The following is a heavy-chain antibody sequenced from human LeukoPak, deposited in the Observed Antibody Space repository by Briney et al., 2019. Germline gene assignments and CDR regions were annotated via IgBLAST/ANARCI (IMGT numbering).Heavy chain of an antibody. CDR2: INPNSGGT. V-gene: IGHV1-2*04. CDR1: GYTFTDYY. CDR3: ARGGPVYGVGAMDV. Sequence: ASVKVSCKASGYTFTDYYMHWVRQAPGQGLEWVGWINPNSGGTNYEQKFQGWVTMTRDTSISTMYMELSRLRSDDTAVYYCARGGPVYGVGAMDVWGQGTTITVSS. J-gene: IGHJ6*02. D-gene: IGHD4-17*01.